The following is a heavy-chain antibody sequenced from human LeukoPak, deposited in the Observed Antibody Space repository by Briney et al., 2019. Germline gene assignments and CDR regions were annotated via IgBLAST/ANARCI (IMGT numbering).Heavy chain of an antibody. Sequence: GASVKVSCKASGYTFTGYYMHWVRQAPGQGLEWMGWINPNSGGTDYAQKFQGRVTMTRDTSISTACMELSRLRSDDTAVYYCAKGGPVYGDYFDYWGQGTLVTVSS. J-gene: IGHJ4*02. CDR2: INPNSGGT. V-gene: IGHV1-2*02. CDR1: GYTFTGYY. D-gene: IGHD4-17*01. CDR3: AKGGPVYGDYFDY.